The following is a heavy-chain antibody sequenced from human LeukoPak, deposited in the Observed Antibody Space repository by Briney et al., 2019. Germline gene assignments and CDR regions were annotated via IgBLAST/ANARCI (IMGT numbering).Heavy chain of an antibody. Sequence: TSETLSLTCTVSGGSISSSSYYWGWIRQPPGKGLEWIGSIYYSGSTYYNPSLKSRVTISVDTSKNQFSLKLSSVTAADTAVYYCARVDDSSGYRWGQGTLVTVSS. CDR2: IYYSGST. J-gene: IGHJ4*02. CDR1: GGSISSSSYY. CDR3: ARVDDSSGYR. V-gene: IGHV4-39*07. D-gene: IGHD3-22*01.